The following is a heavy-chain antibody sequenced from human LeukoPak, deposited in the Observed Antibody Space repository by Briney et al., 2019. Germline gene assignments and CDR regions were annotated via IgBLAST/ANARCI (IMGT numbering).Heavy chain of an antibody. CDR1: VAFISCYY. CDR2: IFYSGST. V-gene: IGHV4-59*01. CDR3: ASGPYPAAGTDHQFDY. J-gene: IGHJ4*02. D-gene: IGHD6-13*01. Sequence: PSETLSLTCTVSVAFISCYYRSWIRQPPGKGLEWIGYIFYSGSTLYNPSLQSRVTISVDTSKNQFSLKLTSVTAADTAVYYCASGPYPAAGTDHQFDYWGQGTLVTVSS.